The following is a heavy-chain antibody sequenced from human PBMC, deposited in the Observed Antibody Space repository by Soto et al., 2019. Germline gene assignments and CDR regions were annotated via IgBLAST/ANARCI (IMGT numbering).Heavy chain of an antibody. V-gene: IGHV4-38-2*02. CDR1: NYSISSGYY. J-gene: IGHJ4*02. CDR2: MYHSGTT. Sequence: PSETLSLTCTVSNYSISSGYYCGCIRQSPGEGLEWIVSMYHSGTTYYNPSLKSRVTISIDTSKNQFSLKLTSVTSADMAVYFCARVAFGPIDYWGQGTLVTVSS. CDR3: ARVAFGPIDY. D-gene: IGHD3-16*01.